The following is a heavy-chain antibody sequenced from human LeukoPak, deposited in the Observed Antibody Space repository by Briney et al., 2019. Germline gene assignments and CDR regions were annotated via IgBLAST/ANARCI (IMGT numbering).Heavy chain of an antibody. Sequence: SETLSLTCTVSGGSISSSSYYWGWIRPPPGKGLEWIGSIYYSGSTYYNPSLKSRVTISVDTSKNQFSLKLSSVTAADTAVYYCAREVYSSSSGLYFDYWGQGTLVTVSS. D-gene: IGHD6-6*01. CDR2: IYYSGST. J-gene: IGHJ4*02. CDR3: AREVYSSSSGLYFDY. CDR1: GGSISSSSYY. V-gene: IGHV4-39*07.